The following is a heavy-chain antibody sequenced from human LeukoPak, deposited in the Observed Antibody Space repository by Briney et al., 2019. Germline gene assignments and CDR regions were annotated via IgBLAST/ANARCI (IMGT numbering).Heavy chain of an antibody. CDR1: GDSVSNSIAT. CDR2: TYFMSRWIH. J-gene: IGHJ4*02. Sequence: SQTLSLTCAISGDSVSNSIATWDWIRQSPSGGLEWLGRTYFMSRWIHDYADSVKSRIVIDADTSKNQFSLLLKSERPDDTAVYYCARRGDGNYYYDYWGPGTLVTVSS. D-gene: IGHD3-16*01. CDR3: ARRGDGNYYYDY. V-gene: IGHV6-1*01.